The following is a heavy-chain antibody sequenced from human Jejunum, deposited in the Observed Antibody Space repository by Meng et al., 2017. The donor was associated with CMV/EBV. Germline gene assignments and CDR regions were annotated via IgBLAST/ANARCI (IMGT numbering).Heavy chain of an antibody. J-gene: IGHJ4*02. CDR1: NNAW. CDR3: ARHPTDFWSGYYFFDS. V-gene: IGHV3-15*05. Sequence: NNAWMTGVRQAPGKGLEWVGRLKMKTDGGTRDYAAPVKGRFTISRDDSQKSLYLQMNGLRDEDTAVYHCARHPTDFWSGYYFFDSWGQGTLVTVSS. CDR2: LKMKTDGGTR. D-gene: IGHD3-3*01.